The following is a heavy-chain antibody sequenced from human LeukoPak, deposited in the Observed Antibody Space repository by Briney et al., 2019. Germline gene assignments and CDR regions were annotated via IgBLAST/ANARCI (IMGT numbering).Heavy chain of an antibody. J-gene: IGHJ4*02. D-gene: IGHD3-10*01. CDR3: AKTRGSGPFDY. CDR2: ISGSGGST. Sequence: GGTLRLSCAASGFIFSSYGMSWVRQAPGKGLEWVSAISGSGGSTYYADPVKGRFTISRDNSKNTLYLQMNNLRAEDTAVYYCAKTRGSGPFDYWGQGTLVTVSS. V-gene: IGHV3-23*01. CDR1: GFIFSSYG.